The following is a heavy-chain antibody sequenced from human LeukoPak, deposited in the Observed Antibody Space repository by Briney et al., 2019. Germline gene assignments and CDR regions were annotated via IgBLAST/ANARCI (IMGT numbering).Heavy chain of an antibody. Sequence: SETLSLTCTVSGGSISSGGYSWSWIRQHPGKGLEWIGYIYYSGSTYYNPSLKSRVTISVDTSKNQFSLKLSSVTAADTAVYYCASTYGSGSYYKEGNWFDPWGQGTLVTVSS. J-gene: IGHJ5*02. CDR3: ASTYGSGSYYKEGNWFDP. D-gene: IGHD3-10*01. V-gene: IGHV4-31*03. CDR1: GGSISSGGYS. CDR2: IYYSGST.